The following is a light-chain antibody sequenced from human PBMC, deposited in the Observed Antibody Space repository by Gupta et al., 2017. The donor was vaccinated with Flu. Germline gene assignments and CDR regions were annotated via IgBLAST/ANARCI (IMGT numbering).Light chain of an antibody. V-gene: IGLV1-40*01. CDR1: NSNIGAGYK. Sequence: QSVLTQPPSVSGAPGRRVTISCAGSNSNIGAGYKVHWYQQLPGTAPKLLIYDNISRPSGVPDRFSGSKSGTSASLAITGLQAEDEADYYCQSYDSSLTGSIFGGGTKLTVL. CDR2: DNI. J-gene: IGLJ2*01. CDR3: QSYDSSLTGSI.